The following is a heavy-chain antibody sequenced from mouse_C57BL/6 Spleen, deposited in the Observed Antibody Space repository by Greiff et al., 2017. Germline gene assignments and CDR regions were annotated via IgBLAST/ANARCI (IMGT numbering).Heavy chain of an antibody. CDR3: ARSRLITTVVDWYFDV. D-gene: IGHD1-1*01. V-gene: IGHV1-9*01. CDR1: GYTFTGYW. Sequence: QVQLQQSGAELMKPGASVKLSCKATGYTFTGYWIEWVKQRPGHCLEWIGEILPGSGSTNYNEKFTCQDTFTTDTSSNSASMQLSSLTTEDSAIYYCARSRLITTVVDWYFDVWCTGTTVTVSS. J-gene: IGHJ1*03. CDR2: ILPGSGST.